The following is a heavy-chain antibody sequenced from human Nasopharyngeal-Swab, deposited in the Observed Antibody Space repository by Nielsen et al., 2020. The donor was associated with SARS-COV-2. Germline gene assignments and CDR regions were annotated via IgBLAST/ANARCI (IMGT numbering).Heavy chain of an antibody. CDR3: AKDLDSSAYYVEFHY. D-gene: IGHD3-22*01. J-gene: IGHJ4*02. V-gene: IGHV3-23*01. Sequence: GGSLRLSCAASGVTFSDYAMSWVRHPPGKGLEWVSKMDGGGDSTFYADSVKGRFTSSRYNSKNTLYLEMNSLRAEATAMYYCAKDLDSSAYYVEFHYWGQGTLVTVSS. CDR2: MDGGGDST. CDR1: GVTFSDYA.